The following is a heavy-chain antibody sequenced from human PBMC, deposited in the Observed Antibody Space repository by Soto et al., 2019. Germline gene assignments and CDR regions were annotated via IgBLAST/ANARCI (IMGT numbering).Heavy chain of an antibody. CDR1: GFSLSTSGVG. Sequence: QITLKESGPTLVKPTQTLTLTCTFSGFSLSTSGVGVGWIRQPPGKALEWLALIYWDDDKRYSPSLKSRLTITKDTSKNQVVLTMTNMDPVDTAPYYCAHSDYGDYVIGFDYWGQGTLVTVSS. D-gene: IGHD4-17*01. CDR3: AHSDYGDYVIGFDY. CDR2: IYWDDDK. J-gene: IGHJ4*02. V-gene: IGHV2-5*02.